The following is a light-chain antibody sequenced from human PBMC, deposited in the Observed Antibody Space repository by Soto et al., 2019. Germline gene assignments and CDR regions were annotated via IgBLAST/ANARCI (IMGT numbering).Light chain of an antibody. CDR1: QSVSSN. Sequence: EIVMTQSPATLSVSPGERATLSCRASQSVSSNLAWYQQKPGQAPRLLIYDASTRATGIPARCSGSGSGTEFTITISSLQSEDFAVYYCQQYNRWPLITFGQGTRLEIK. V-gene: IGKV3-15*01. CDR2: DAS. CDR3: QQYNRWPLIT. J-gene: IGKJ5*01.